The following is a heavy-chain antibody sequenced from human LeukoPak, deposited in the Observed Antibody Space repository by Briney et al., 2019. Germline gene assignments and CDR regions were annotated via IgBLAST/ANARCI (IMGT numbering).Heavy chain of an antibody. D-gene: IGHD6-6*01. V-gene: IGHV4-30-2*01. CDR1: GGSISSGGYY. J-gene: IGHJ3*02. Sequence: PSQTLSLTCTVSGGSISSGGYYWSWIRQPPGKGLEWIGYIYHSGSTYYNPSLKSRVTISVDRSKNQFSLKLSSVTAADTAVYYCARDTPNSSSIGAFDIWGQGTMVTVS. CDR2: IYHSGST. CDR3: ARDTPNSSSIGAFDI.